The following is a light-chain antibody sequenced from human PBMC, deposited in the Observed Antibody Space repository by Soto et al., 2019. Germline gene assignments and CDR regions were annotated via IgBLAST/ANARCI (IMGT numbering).Light chain of an antibody. CDR3: QQYNTYWT. V-gene: IGKV1-5*01. J-gene: IGKJ1*01. CDR2: GAS. CDR1: QSISSW. Sequence: DIQMTQPPSTLSASVGDRVTITCRASQSISSWLAWYQQKPGKAPKLLIYGASSLPSGVPSRFSGSGSGTDFTLTISSLQPDDFATYYCQQYNTYWTFGQGTKVDIK.